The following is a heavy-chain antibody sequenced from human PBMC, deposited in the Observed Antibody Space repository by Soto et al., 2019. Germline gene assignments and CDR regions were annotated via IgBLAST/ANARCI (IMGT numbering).Heavy chain of an antibody. J-gene: IGHJ6*02. D-gene: IGHD3-10*01. CDR1: GYSVTSSL. Sequence: GESQKISCKGSGYSVTSSLISLVRQMPGKGLDWMGKIDPSDSYTNYSPSFQGHVTISADKSISTAYLQWSSLKASDTAMYYCARLTMVRGVRNYYYYGMDVWGQGTTVTVSS. V-gene: IGHV5-10-1*01. CDR2: IDPSDSYT. CDR3: ARLTMVRGVRNYYYYGMDV.